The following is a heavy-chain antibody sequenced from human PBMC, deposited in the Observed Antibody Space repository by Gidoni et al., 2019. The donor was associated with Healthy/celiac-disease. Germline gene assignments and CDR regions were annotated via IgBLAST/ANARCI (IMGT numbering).Heavy chain of an antibody. CDR1: GYTFTSYA. CDR3: ARVGYVVDY. J-gene: IGHJ4*01. V-gene: IGHV1-3*01. CDR2: INAGNGNT. D-gene: IGHD5-12*01. Sequence: QVQLVQSGAEAKKPAVSVKVSCQASGYTFTSYAMHWVRQATGQRLEWMGWINAGNGNTRYSQRFQDRVTITRDTSASTAYMELSSVRSEETAVYYCARVGYVVDYWGHGTLVTVSS.